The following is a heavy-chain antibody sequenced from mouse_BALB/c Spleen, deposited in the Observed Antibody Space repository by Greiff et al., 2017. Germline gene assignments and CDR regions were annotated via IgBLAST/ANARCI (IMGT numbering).Heavy chain of an antibody. Sequence: EVKLQESGPGLVKPSQSLSLTCTVTGYSITSDYAWNWIRQFPGNKLEWMGYISYSGSTSYNPSLKSRISITRDTSKNQFFLQLNSVTTEDTATYYCGGNYGYAMDYWGQGTSVTVSS. CDR2: ISYSGST. CDR1: GYSITSDYA. CDR3: GGNYGYAMDY. J-gene: IGHJ4*01. D-gene: IGHD2-1*01. V-gene: IGHV3-2*02.